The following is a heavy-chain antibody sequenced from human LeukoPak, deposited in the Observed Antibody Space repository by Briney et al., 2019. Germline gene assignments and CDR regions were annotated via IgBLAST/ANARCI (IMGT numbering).Heavy chain of an antibody. CDR2: IIPIFGTA. Sequence: SVKVSCKASGGTFSSHAINWVRQAPGQGLEWMGGIIPIFGTANYAQKFQDRVTITADESTSTAYMELSSLRSVDTAIYYCASRLYCSNTRCRNFPFAYWGQGTLVTVSS. D-gene: IGHD2-2*01. CDR3: ASRLYCSNTRCRNFPFAY. J-gene: IGHJ4*02. CDR1: GGTFSSHA. V-gene: IGHV1-69*13.